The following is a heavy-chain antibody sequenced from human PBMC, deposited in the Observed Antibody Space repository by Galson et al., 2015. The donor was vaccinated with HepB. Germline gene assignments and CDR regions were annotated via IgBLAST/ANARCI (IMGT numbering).Heavy chain of an antibody. V-gene: IGHV3-23*01. J-gene: IGHJ4*02. CDR3: ARRPLAGAFDY. Sequence: SLRLSCAASGCTFSSYVMSWVRQAPGKGLDWVSDITGSGDNTYYADSVKGRFTISRDNSKNTLYLQMNSLRADDTAMYFCARRPLAGAFDYWGQGTLVTVSS. D-gene: IGHD6-19*01. CDR1: GCTFSSYV. CDR2: ITGSGDNT.